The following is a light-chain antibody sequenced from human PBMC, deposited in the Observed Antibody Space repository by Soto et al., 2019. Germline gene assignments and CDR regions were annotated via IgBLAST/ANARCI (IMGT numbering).Light chain of an antibody. CDR3: QQYGASPPAT. CDR1: ESISSSY. CDR2: STS. Sequence: EIVSTQSPCSLSLSPGEGATLQCSASESISSSYLAWYQQRRGQAPRLLIYSTSTRAAGISPRFSGSGAGRDFTLTISSLEPEDSAIYYCQQYGASPPATFGGGTKVDI. V-gene: IGKV3-20*01. J-gene: IGKJ4*01.